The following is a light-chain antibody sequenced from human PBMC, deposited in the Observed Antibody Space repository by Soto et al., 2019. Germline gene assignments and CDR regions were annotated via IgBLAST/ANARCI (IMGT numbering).Light chain of an antibody. V-gene: IGKV1-6*01. CDR1: QGISDD. J-gene: IGKJ3*01. Sequence: ALQMTQSPSSLSASVGDRVTITCRASQGISDDLAWYQQKPGKAPKLLIYSASSLPSGVPSRFSGSGSGTDFTLTISSLQPEDFATYFCLHDYEFPFTFGPGTRVDIK. CDR2: SAS. CDR3: LHDYEFPFT.